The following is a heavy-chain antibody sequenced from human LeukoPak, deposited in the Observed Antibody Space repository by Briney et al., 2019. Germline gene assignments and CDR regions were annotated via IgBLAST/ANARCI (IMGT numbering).Heavy chain of an antibody. CDR1: GGSISSGDYY. J-gene: IGHJ4*02. Sequence: SETLSLTCTVSGGSISSGDYYWSWIRQPPGKGLEWIGYIYYSGSTYYSPSLKSRVTISVDTSKNQFSLKLSSVTAADTAVYYCARVLVGATIDYWGQGTLVTVSS. D-gene: IGHD1-26*01. CDR3: ARVLVGATIDY. CDR2: IYYSGST. V-gene: IGHV4-30-4*01.